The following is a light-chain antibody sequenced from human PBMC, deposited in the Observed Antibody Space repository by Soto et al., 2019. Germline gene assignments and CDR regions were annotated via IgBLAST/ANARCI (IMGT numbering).Light chain of an antibody. V-gene: IGLV2-14*01. CDR1: SSDVGGYEY. J-gene: IGLJ1*01. CDR3: SCFTSSSTLPYV. CDR2: AVS. Sequence: QPVLTQPASVSGSPGQSITISCTGTSSDVGGYEYVSWYQQHPGKAPKLMIYAVSNRPSGVSTRFSGSKSGNTASLTISGLQADDEADYYCSCFTSSSTLPYVFGTGTKVTVL.